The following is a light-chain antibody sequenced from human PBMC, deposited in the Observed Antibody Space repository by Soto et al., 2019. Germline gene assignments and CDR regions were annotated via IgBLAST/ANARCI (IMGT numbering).Light chain of an antibody. V-gene: IGLV2-14*01. CDR3: GSYTGTLSARYV. CDR2: EVS. Sequence: QSVLTQPASVSGSPGQSITISCTGTSGDVGVYKFVSWYQQHPGKAPKLIIYEVSNRPSGVSSRFSGSMSGNTASLTISGLQAEDEADYCCGSYTGTLSARYVFGTGTKVTVL. J-gene: IGLJ1*01. CDR1: SGDVGVYKF.